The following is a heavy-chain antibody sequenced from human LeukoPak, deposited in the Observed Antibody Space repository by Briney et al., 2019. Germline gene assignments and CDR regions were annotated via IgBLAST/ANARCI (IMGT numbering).Heavy chain of an antibody. CDR2: IYYSGST. CDR3: ARGIAYDSSGYYP. Sequence: SETLSLTCTVSGGSISSYYWSWIRQPPGKGLEWIGYIYYSGSTNYNPSLKSRVTISVDTSKNQFSLKLSSVTAADTAVYYCARGIAYDSSGYYPWGQGTLVTVSS. CDR1: GGSISSYY. J-gene: IGHJ5*02. V-gene: IGHV4-59*12. D-gene: IGHD3-22*01.